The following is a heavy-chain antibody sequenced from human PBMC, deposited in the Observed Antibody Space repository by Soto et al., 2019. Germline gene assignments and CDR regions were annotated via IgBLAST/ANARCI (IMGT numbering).Heavy chain of an antibody. CDR3: LKDVMPGGADC. Sequence: EVKLVESGGGLVPPGRSLRLSCVASGFTSDDYAMHWVRQAPGKGLEWVAGIYWNSNRIDYGDSVKGRFTISRDNAEKSLYLQMNSLRPEDTAMYFCLKDVMPGGADCWGQGTLVTVSS. J-gene: IGHJ4*02. V-gene: IGHV3-9*02. CDR2: IYWNSNRI. CDR1: GFTSDDYA. D-gene: IGHD3-16*01.